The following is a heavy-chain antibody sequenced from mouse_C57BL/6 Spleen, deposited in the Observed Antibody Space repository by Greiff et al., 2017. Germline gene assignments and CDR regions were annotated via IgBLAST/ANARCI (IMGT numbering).Heavy chain of an antibody. Sequence: VQLQQSGAELVKPGASVKISCKASGYAFSSYWMNWVKQRPGKGLEWIGQIYPGDGDTNYNGKFKGKATLTADKSSSTAYMQLSSLTSEDSAVYFCAREPPYYGSSLWYFDVWGTGTTVTVSS. V-gene: IGHV1-80*01. CDR1: GYAFSSYW. D-gene: IGHD1-1*01. CDR2: IYPGDGDT. J-gene: IGHJ1*03. CDR3: AREPPYYGSSLWYFDV.